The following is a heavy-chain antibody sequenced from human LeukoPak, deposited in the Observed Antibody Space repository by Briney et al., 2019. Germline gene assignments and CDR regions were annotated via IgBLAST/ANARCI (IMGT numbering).Heavy chain of an antibody. D-gene: IGHD3-10*01. CDR3: ARRPSGSGLGFDP. CDR1: GYSFTSYW. Sequence: GESLKISCKGSGYSFTSYWIGWVRQMPVKGLEWMGIIYPGDSDTRYSPSFQGQVTFSADKSISTAYLQWSSLKASDTAMYCCARRPSGSGLGFDPWGQGTLVTVSS. V-gene: IGHV5-51*01. J-gene: IGHJ5*02. CDR2: IYPGDSDT.